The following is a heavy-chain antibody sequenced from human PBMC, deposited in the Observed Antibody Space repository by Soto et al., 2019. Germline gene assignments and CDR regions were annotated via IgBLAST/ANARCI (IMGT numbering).Heavy chain of an antibody. CDR1: GGIFSSYT. J-gene: IGHJ1*01. Sequence: GASVKVSCKASGGIFSSYTISWVRQAPGQGLEWMGRIIPILGIANYAQKFQGRVTITADKSTSTAYMELSSLRSEDTAVYYCAALYCGGDCYSVSRRLQHWGQGTLVTVSS. CDR2: IIPILGIA. CDR3: AALYCGGDCYSVSRRLQH. V-gene: IGHV1-69*02. D-gene: IGHD2-21*02.